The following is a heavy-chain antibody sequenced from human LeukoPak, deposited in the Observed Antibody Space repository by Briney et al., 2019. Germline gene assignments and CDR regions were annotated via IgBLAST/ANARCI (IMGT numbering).Heavy chain of an antibody. J-gene: IGHJ3*02. CDR1: GYTFTSYY. D-gene: IGHD2-21*02. CDR2: INPSGGST. CDR3: ARHAYCGGDCYSGDAFDI. V-gene: IGHV1-46*01. Sequence: ASVKVSCKASGYTFTSYYMHWVRQAPGQGLEWMGIINPSGGSTSYAQKFQGRVTMTRDTSTSTVYMELSSLRSEDTAVYYCARHAYCGGDCYSGDAFDIWGQGTMVTVSP.